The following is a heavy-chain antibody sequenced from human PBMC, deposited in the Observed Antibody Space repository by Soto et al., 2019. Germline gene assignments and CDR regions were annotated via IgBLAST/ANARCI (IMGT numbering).Heavy chain of an antibody. J-gene: IGHJ4*02. CDR1: GGSISSSSYY. V-gene: IGHV4-39*01. CDR2: IYYSGST. Sequence: QLQLQESGPGLVKPSETLSLTCTVSGGSISSSSYYWGWIRQRPGKGLEWIGSIYYSGSTFYNRSLNSRGTISVDTSKNQFSLKLSSVTAADTAVYYCAPFYGDYVSYWGQGTLVTVSS. CDR3: APFYGDYVSY. D-gene: IGHD4-17*01.